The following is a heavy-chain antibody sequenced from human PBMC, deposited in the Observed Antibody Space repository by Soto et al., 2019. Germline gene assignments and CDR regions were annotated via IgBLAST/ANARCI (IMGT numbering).Heavy chain of an antibody. V-gene: IGHV3-73*01. D-gene: IGHD2-2*01. Sequence: EVQLVESGGGLVQPGGSLKLSCAASGFTFSGSAMHWVRQASGKGLEWVGRIRSKANSYATAYAASVKGRFTISRDDSKNTEYLQMNSLKTEDTAVYYCTSSGEYQLLSRWEDYWGQGTLVTVSS. CDR1: GFTFSGSA. J-gene: IGHJ4*02. CDR3: TSSGEYQLLSRWEDY. CDR2: IRSKANSYAT.